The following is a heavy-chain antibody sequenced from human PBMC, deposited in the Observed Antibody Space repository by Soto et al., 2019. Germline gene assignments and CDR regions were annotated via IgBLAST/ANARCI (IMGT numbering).Heavy chain of an antibody. CDR2: IWYDGSNK. Sequence: GGSLRLSCAASGFTFSSYGMHWVRQAPGKGLEWVAVIWYDGSNKYYADSVKGRFTISRDNSKNTLYLQMNSLRAEDTAGYYCARAFSGELLWFGELLFDYWGQGTLVTVSS. D-gene: IGHD3-10*01. CDR3: ARAFSGELLWFGELLFDY. J-gene: IGHJ4*02. V-gene: IGHV3-33*01. CDR1: GFTFSSYG.